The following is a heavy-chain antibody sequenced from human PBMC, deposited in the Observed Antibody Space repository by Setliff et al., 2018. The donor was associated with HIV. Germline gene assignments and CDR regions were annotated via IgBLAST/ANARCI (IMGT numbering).Heavy chain of an antibody. CDR2: INYNSDHL. CDR1: GFGFDDYA. D-gene: IGHD4-17*01. CDR3: MYGGRTATTH. Sequence: DWVLRLSCAASGFGFDDYAMHWVRQAPGKGLEWVSGINYNSDHLGYADSVKGRFTISRDNAKYSLYLQMNTLRVEDTAVYYCMYGGRTATTHWGQGTLVTVSS. V-gene: IGHV3-9*01. J-gene: IGHJ4*02.